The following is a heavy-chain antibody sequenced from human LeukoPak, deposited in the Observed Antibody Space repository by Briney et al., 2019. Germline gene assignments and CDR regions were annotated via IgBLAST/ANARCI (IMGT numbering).Heavy chain of an antibody. CDR3: ARVTPMHYYDSSGYYTDAFDI. CDR2: INPNSGGT. D-gene: IGHD3-22*01. CDR1: GYSLRNHG. J-gene: IGHJ3*02. Sequence: ASVKVSCKASGYSLRNHGISWVRQAPGQGLEWMGRINPNSGGTNYAQKFQGRVTMTRDTSISTAYMELSRLRSEDTAVYYCARVTPMHYYDSSGYYTDAFDIWGQGTMVTVSS. V-gene: IGHV1-2*06.